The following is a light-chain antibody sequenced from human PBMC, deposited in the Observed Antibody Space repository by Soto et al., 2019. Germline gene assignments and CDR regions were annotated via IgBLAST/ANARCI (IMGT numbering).Light chain of an antibody. V-gene: IGKV1-13*02. CDR2: DAS. J-gene: IGKJ5*01. Sequence: AIQLSQSPNSLSASVGDRVTINCRASQGISSALAWYQQKPGKAPKLLIYDASSLESGVPSRFSGSGSGTDFTLTISSLQPEDFATYYCQQFNSYPITFGQGTRLEIK. CDR3: QQFNSYPIT. CDR1: QGISSA.